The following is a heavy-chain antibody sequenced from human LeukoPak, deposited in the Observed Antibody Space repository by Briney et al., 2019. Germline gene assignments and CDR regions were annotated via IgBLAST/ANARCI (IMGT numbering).Heavy chain of an antibody. D-gene: IGHD6-13*01. V-gene: IGHV4-30-4*01. CDR1: GGSISSGDYY. CDR3: ARVARYSSSWYWFDP. CDR2: IYYSGST. J-gene: IGHJ5*02. Sequence: PSQTLSLTCTVSGGSISSGDYYWSWIRQPPGKGLEWIGYIYYSGSTYYNPSLKSRVTISVDTSKNQFSLNLSSVTAADTAVYYCARVARYSSSWYWFDPWGQGILVTVSS.